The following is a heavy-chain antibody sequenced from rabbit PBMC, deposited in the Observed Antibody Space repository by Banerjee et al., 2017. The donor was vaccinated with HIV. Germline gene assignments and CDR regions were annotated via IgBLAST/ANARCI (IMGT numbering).Heavy chain of an antibody. CDR1: GFSFSSGYD. CDR3: AREGWGVMGFNL. V-gene: IGHV1S45*01. CDR2: IHTGNSGST. D-gene: IGHD4-1*01. J-gene: IGHJ4*01. Sequence: QEQLEESAGGLVKPEGSLTLTCTASGFSFSSGYDMCWVRQAPGKGLEWIGCIHTGNSGSTYYASWARGRFTISKTSSTTVTLQMTSLTAADTATYFCAREGWGVMGFNLWGPGTLVTVS.